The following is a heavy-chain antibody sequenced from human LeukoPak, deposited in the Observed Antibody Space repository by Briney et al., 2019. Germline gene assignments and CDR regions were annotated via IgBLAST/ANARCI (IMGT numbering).Heavy chain of an antibody. Sequence: SETLSLTCTVSGGSISSYYWSWIRQPAGKGLEWIGHIYTSGSTNYNPSLKSRVTISVDTSENQFSLKLSSVTAADTAVYYCAGEAYLVAIDYWGQGTLVTVSS. V-gene: IGHV4-4*07. CDR3: AGEAYLVAIDY. D-gene: IGHD5-12*01. J-gene: IGHJ4*02. CDR2: IYTSGST. CDR1: GGSISSYY.